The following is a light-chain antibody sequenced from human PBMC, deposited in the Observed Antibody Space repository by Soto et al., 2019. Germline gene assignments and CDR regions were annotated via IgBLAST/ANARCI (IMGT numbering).Light chain of an antibody. V-gene: IGKV3-20*01. CDR2: DAS. J-gene: IGKJ4*01. CDR1: QTGNNY. Sequence: IVLTQSPGTLSLSRGEIATLSCRASQTGNNYLAWYQQKPGQAPRLLIYDASSKATGIPDRFSGGGSGTDFTLTISRLEPEDFAVYYCQQFSSYPLTFGGGTKVDIK. CDR3: QQFSSYPLT.